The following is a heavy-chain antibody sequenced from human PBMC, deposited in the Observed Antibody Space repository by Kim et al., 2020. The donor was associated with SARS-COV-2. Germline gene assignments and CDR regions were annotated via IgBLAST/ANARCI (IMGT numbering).Heavy chain of an antibody. J-gene: IGHJ6*02. CDR1: GGSISSYY. V-gene: IGHV4-59*13. D-gene: IGHD4-4*01. Sequence: SETLSLTCTVSGGSISSYYWSWIRQPPGKGLEWIGYIYYSGSTNYNPSLKSRVTISVDTSKNQFSLKLSSVTAADTAVYYCARGGPGGNSYRHYYYGMDVWGQGTTVTVSS. CDR2: IYYSGST. CDR3: ARGGPGGNSYRHYYYGMDV.